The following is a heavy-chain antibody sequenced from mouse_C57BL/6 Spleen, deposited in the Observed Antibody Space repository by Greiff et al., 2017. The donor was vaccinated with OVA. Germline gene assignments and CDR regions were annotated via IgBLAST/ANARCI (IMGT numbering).Heavy chain of an antibody. CDR2: IYPGGGYT. D-gene: IGHD4-1*01. CDR1: GYTFTNYW. V-gene: IGHV1-63*01. CDR3: ASGGPNWGFDY. Sequence: VQLQQSGAELVRPGTSVKMSCKASGYTFTNYWIGWAKQRPGHGLEWIGEIYPGGGYTNYNEKFKGKATLTADKSSSTAYMQFSSLTSEDSANYYCASGGPNWGFDYWGKGTTLTVSS. J-gene: IGHJ2*01.